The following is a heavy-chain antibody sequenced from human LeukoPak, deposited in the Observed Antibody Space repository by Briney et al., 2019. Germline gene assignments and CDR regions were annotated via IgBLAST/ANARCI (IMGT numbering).Heavy chain of an antibody. Sequence: SETLSLTCTVSGGSISSYYWSWIRQPAGKGLEWIGRIYTSGSTNYNPSLKGRVTMSVDTSKNQFSLKLSSVTAADTAVYYCARSYPLWGSSSWYYFDYWGQGTLVTVSS. CDR3: ARSYPLWGSSSWYYFDY. V-gene: IGHV4-4*07. CDR2: IYTSGST. CDR1: GGSISSYY. D-gene: IGHD6-13*01. J-gene: IGHJ4*02.